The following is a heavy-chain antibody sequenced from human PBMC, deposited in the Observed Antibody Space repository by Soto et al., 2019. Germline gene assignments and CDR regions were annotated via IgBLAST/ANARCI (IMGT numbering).Heavy chain of an antibody. CDR2: IWSDVTNK. J-gene: IGHJ6*02. D-gene: IGHD6-13*01. V-gene: IGHV3-33*01. CDR3: ARDPDSRTYAMDV. CDR1: GFTFSSYG. Sequence: GGSLRLSCAASGFTFSSYGMHWVRQAPGKGPEWVAVIWSDVTNKAYADSVKGRVTISRDNYKNTLFLQMNSVRAEDTAVYYCARDPDSRTYAMDVWGQGNTVTVSS.